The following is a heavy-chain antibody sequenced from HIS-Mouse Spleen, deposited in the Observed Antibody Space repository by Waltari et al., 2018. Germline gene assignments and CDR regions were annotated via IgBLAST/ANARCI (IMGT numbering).Heavy chain of an antibody. J-gene: IGHJ4*02. CDR2: ISWNSGSI. V-gene: IGHV3-9*01. CDR1: GFTFDDYA. CDR3: AKDGRSLNY. Sequence: EVQLVESGGGLVQPGRSLRLSCPAPGFTFDDYAMPWVRQAPGKGLEWVSGISWNSGSIGYADSVKGRFTISRDNAKNSLYLQMNSLRAEDTALYYCAKDGRSLNYWGQGTLVTVSS.